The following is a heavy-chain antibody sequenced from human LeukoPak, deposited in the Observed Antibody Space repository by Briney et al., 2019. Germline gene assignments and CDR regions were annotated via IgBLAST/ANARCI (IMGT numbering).Heavy chain of an antibody. CDR3: AKRTIDYSYYMDV. Sequence: ASLKVSSTASVYTFTSYGISWVRQAPGQGLEWMGWISANNGDTNYAQKLQGRVTMTTDTSTSTAYMDVTSLRSDASAVYYCAKRTIDYSYYMDVWGNGTTVTASS. D-gene: IGHD1-7*01. J-gene: IGHJ6*03. CDR1: VYTFTSYG. V-gene: IGHV1-18*01. CDR2: ISANNGDT.